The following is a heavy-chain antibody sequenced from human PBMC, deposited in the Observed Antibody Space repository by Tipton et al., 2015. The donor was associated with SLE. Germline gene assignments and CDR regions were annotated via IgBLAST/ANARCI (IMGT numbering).Heavy chain of an antibody. Sequence: TLSLTCTVSGGSISSGSYYWSWIRQPAGKGLEWIGYIYTSGSTNYNPSLKSRVTISVDTSKSQFSLKLSSVTAADTAVYYCAKDRGRQWLEVGYWGQGTLVTVSS. D-gene: IGHD6-19*01. CDR2: IYTSGST. V-gene: IGHV4-61*09. J-gene: IGHJ4*02. CDR1: GGSISSGSYY. CDR3: AKDRGRQWLEVGY.